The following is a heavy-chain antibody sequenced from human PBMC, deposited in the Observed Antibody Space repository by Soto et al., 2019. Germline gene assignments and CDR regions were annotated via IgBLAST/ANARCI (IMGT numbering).Heavy chain of an antibody. CDR3: AKDVSSRRWFDP. D-gene: IGHD3-16*01. CDR1: GASIRSYH. Sequence: QVQLQESGPGLVKPSETLSLTCAVSGASIRSYHWSWIRQPAGKGLEWIGRMQHTGNTNYNPSLKSRVTVSVDTYKNQISLKMTSVTAADTAVYFCAKDVSSRRWFDPWGQGILVIVSS. V-gene: IGHV4-4*07. CDR2: MQHTGNT. J-gene: IGHJ5*02.